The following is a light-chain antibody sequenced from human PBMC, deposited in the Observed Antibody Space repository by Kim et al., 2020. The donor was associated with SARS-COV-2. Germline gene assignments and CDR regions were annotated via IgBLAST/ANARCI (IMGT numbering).Light chain of an antibody. CDR1: NIGSKS. J-gene: IGLJ1*01. Sequence: SYELTQPPSVSVAPGKTARITCGGNNIGSKSVHWYQQKPGQAPVLVIYYGNDRPSGIPERFSGSNSGNTATLTIRRVEAGDEADYYCQVWDSSSDHYVFGTGTRVTVL. V-gene: IGLV3-21*04. CDR3: QVWDSSSDHYV. CDR2: YGN.